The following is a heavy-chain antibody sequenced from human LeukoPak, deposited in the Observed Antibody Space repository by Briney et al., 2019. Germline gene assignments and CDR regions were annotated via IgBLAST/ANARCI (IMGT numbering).Heavy chain of an antibody. V-gene: IGHV6-1*01. CDR1: GDSVSSNSAA. J-gene: IGHJ5*02. CDR2: TYYRSKWYN. CDR3: ASSGAAQNWFDP. D-gene: IGHD6-13*01. Sequence: SQTLSLTFAISGDSVSSNSAAWNWIRQSPSRGLEWLGRTYYRSKWYNDYAVSVKSRITINPDTSKNQFSLQLNSVTPEDTAVYYCASSGAAQNWFDPWGQGTLVTVSS.